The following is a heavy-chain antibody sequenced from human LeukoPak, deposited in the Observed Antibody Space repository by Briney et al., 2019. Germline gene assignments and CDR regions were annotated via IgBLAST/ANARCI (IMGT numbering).Heavy chain of an antibody. D-gene: IGHD1-1*01. CDR1: GFTFSSLA. V-gene: IGHV3-23*01. CDR3: AKGQELDDGVFDS. Sequence: GGSLRLSCTASGFTFSSLAMTWVRQAPGKGLEWVSTIRSNGDTTYNADSVKGRFTISRDNSKNTLYLELNSLRVEDTATFYCAKGQELDDGVFDSWGQGTMVTVSS. CDR2: IRSNGDTT. J-gene: IGHJ4*02.